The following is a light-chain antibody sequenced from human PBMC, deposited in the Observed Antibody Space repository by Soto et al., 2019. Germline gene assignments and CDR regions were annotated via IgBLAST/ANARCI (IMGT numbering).Light chain of an antibody. V-gene: IGKV3-20*01. Sequence: VLKNSVGALYLYPGERATLSCRASQSVSSGYLAWYQQRPGQAPRLLIYGASTRATGIPDRFSGSGSGTDFTLTICRLEPEDFAVYYCPQYGTSPWTFGQGTKVDIK. CDR3: PQYGTSPWT. J-gene: IGKJ1*01. CDR2: GAS. CDR1: QSVSSGY.